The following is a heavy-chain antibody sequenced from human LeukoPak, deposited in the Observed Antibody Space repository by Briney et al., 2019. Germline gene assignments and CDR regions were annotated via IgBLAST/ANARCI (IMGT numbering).Heavy chain of an antibody. V-gene: IGHV3-7*05. Sequence: GGSLRLSCAASGFTFTTYSMTWVRQAPGRGLEWVARINEDGSDIHYVDSVKGRFTISRDNAKNSVYLQMNSLRAEDTAVYYCAREWWYLDYWGQGTLVTASS. CDR3: AREWWYLDY. J-gene: IGHJ4*02. CDR2: INEDGSDI. D-gene: IGHD2-15*01. CDR1: GFTFTTYS.